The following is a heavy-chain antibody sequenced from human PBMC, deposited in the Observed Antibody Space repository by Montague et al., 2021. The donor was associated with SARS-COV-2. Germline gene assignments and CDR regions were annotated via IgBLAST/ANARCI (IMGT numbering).Heavy chain of an antibody. Sequence: SLSISFSASGFPFSSHSINWVRQAPGKGLEWVSVISGSGGNTYYADSVKGRFTISRDNSKNTLYLQMNSLRAEDTAVYYCAKAPTMVRGVYFDYWGQGTLVTVSS. CDR3: AKAPTMVRGVYFDY. D-gene: IGHD3-10*01. CDR2: ISGSGGNT. J-gene: IGHJ4*02. V-gene: IGHV3-23*01. CDR1: GFPFSSHS.